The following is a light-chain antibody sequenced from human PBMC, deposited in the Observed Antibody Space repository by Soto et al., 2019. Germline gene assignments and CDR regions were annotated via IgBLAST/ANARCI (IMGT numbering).Light chain of an antibody. CDR2: DAS. CDR1: QTIRSR. CDR3: QQYNSYSPFT. Sequence: DIQMTQSPSTLSASVGDKVTVTCRASQTIRSRLAWYQQKPGKAPNLLISDASSLESRVPSRFRGSGSGTEFTLTISSLQPDDVATYYCQQYNSYSPFTFGPGTKVDIK. J-gene: IGKJ3*01. V-gene: IGKV1-5*01.